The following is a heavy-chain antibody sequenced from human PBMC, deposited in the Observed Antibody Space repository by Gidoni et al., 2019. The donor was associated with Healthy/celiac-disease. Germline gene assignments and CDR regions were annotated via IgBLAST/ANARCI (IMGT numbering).Heavy chain of an antibody. CDR3: TRLYDFWSGYFPYYYGMDV. D-gene: IGHD3-3*01. CDR1: GFTFGDYA. CDR2: IRSKAYGGTT. J-gene: IGHJ6*02. Sequence: EVQLVESGGGLVKPGRSLRLSCTASGFTFGDYAMIWFRQAPGKGLEWVGFIRSKAYGGTTEYAASVKGRFTISRDDSKSIAYLQMNSLKTEDTAVYYCTRLYDFWSGYFPYYYGMDVWGQGTTVTVSS. V-gene: IGHV3-49*05.